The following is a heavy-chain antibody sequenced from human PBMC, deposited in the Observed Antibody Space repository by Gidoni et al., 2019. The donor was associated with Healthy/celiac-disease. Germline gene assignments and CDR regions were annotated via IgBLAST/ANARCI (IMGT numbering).Heavy chain of an antibody. Sequence: EVQLVASGGGLVQPGGSLRLSCSASRSTFSSYAMHWVRQAPGKGLEYVSAISINVGSTYYADSVKGRFTISRDNSKNTLYLQMSSLRAEDTAVYYCVKDLQVGGGMDVWGQGTTVTVSS. CDR2: ISINVGST. J-gene: IGHJ6*02. V-gene: IGHV3-64D*06. CDR3: VKDLQVGGGMDV. CDR1: RSTFSSYA. D-gene: IGHD3-10*01.